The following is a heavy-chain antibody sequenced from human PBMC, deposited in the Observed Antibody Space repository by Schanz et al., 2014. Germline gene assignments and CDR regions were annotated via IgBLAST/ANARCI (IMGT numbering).Heavy chain of an antibody. CDR1: GFIFSNFA. CDR3: ARDRWDWNNAFDI. D-gene: IGHD1-1*01. CDR2: IYSGDNT. J-gene: IGHJ3*02. Sequence: EVQLVESGGGLVQPGGSLRPSCAASGFIFSNFAMEWVRQAPGKGLEWVSVIYSGDNTYYADSVKGRFTISRDNSKNTLYLQMNSLRAEDTAVYYCARDRWDWNNAFDIWGQGTMVTVSS. V-gene: IGHV3-66*01.